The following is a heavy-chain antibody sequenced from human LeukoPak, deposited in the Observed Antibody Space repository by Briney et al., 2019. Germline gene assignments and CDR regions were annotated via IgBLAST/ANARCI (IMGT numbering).Heavy chain of an antibody. Sequence: GGSLRLSCAASGFTFRSYWMRWVRQAPGKGLEWVANIKQDGSEKNYVDSVKGRFTISRDNAKNSLYLQMNSLRAEDTAVYYCARGVGETLSGWTLDYWGHGTLVAVSS. V-gene: IGHV3-7*03. D-gene: IGHD6-19*01. CDR1: GFTFRSYW. CDR3: ARGVGETLSGWTLDY. J-gene: IGHJ4*01. CDR2: IKQDGSEK.